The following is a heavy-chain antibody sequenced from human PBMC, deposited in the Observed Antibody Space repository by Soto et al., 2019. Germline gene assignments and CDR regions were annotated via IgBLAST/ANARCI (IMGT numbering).Heavy chain of an antibody. V-gene: IGHV1-2*02. CDR2: INPNSGGT. J-gene: IGHJ4*02. Sequence: ASVKVPCKASGYTFTGYYMHWVRQAPGQGLEWMGWINPNSGGTNYAQKFQGRVTMTRDTSISTAYMELSRLRSDDTAVYYCARDYGITFGGVEGYWGQGTLVTVSS. CDR3: ARDYGITFGGVEGY. D-gene: IGHD3-16*01. CDR1: GYTFTGYY.